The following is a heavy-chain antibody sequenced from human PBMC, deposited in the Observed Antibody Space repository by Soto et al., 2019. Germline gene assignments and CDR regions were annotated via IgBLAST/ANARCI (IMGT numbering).Heavy chain of an antibody. Sequence: EAQLVESGGGLVQPGRSLRLSCVASGFTFDDYAIHWVRQAPGQGLEWVSGISWNGAATGYADSVKGRFTISRDNAKNSRSLQVSSLRTEDTAIYYCANLPLYGSGFDCWGQGTLVTVSS. CDR2: ISWNGAAT. CDR1: GFTFDDYA. D-gene: IGHD3-10*01. CDR3: ANLPLYGSGFDC. V-gene: IGHV3-9*01. J-gene: IGHJ4*02.